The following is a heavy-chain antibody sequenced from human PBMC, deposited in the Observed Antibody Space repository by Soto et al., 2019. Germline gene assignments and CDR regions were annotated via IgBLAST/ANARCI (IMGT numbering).Heavy chain of an antibody. CDR3: ARVYYDYIWGSYRYFFDVYY. Sequence: ASVKVSCKASGYTFTSYYMHWVRQAPGQGLEWMGIINPSGGSTSYAQKFQGRVTMTRDTSTSTVYMELSSLRSEDTAVYYCARVYYDYIWGSYRYFFDVYYWGQGTLVTVSS. CDR1: GYTFTSYY. CDR2: INPSGGST. D-gene: IGHD3-16*02. V-gene: IGHV1-46*01. J-gene: IGHJ4*02.